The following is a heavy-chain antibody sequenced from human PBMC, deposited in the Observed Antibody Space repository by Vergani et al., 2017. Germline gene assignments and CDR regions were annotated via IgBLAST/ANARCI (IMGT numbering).Heavy chain of an antibody. CDR2: IYWDDDK. D-gene: IGHD3-10*01. V-gene: IGHV2-5*02. CDR3: AHRQSGYYYGSGSYYNAPVS. Sequence: QVTLRESGPALVKPTQTLTLTCTFSGFSLSTSGVGVGWIRQPPGKALEWLALIYWDDDKRYSPSLKSRLTIPKDTSKNQVVLTMTNMDPVDTATYYCAHRQSGYYYGSGSYYNAPVSWGQGTLVTVSS. CDR1: GFSLSTSGVG. J-gene: IGHJ5*02.